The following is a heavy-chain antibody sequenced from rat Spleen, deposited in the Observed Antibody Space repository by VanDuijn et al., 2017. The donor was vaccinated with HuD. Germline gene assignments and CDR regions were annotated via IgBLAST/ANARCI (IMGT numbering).Heavy chain of an antibody. CDR2: ISYEGSNT. V-gene: IGHV5-22*01. Sequence: EVQLVESGGGFVQPGRSMKLSCAASGFTFSDLYMAWVRQAPKKGLEWVASISYEGSNTYYGDSVKGRFTISRDNAKSTLYLQMNSLRSEDTATYYCARPDGYTYVMDAWGQGASVTVSS. CDR1: GFTFSDLY. D-gene: IGHD1-4*01. CDR3: ARPDGYTYVMDA. J-gene: IGHJ4*01.